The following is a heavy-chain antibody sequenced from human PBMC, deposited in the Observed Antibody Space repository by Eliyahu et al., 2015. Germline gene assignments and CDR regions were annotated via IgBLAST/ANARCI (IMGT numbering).Heavy chain of an antibody. J-gene: IGHJ6*02. V-gene: IGHV3-48*03. D-gene: IGHD6-13*01. Sequence: EVQLVESGGGLVQPGGSLRLSCAASGFTFXXYEMTWVRQAPGKGXEWVSYISSSGSTIYYADSVKGRFTISRDNAKNSLYLQMNSLRAEDTAVYYCARDQLAAAGIYYYYYGMDVWGQGTTVTVSS. CDR2: ISSSGSTI. CDR1: GFTFXXYE. CDR3: ARDQLAAAGIYYYYYGMDV.